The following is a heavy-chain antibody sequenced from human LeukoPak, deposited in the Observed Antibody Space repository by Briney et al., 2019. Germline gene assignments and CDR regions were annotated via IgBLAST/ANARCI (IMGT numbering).Heavy chain of an antibody. J-gene: IGHJ6*02. CDR1: GFTFSSYG. V-gene: IGHV3-33*01. CDR2: IWYDGSNK. D-gene: IGHD6-13*01. CDR3: ARDLHSRTAAGLYYYGMDV. Sequence: PGRSLRLSCAASGFTFSSYGMHWVRQAPCKGLEWMAGIWYDGSNKYYADSVKGRFTISRDNSKNTLYLQMNSLRAEDTAVYYCARDLHSRTAAGLYYYGMDVWGQGTTVTVSS.